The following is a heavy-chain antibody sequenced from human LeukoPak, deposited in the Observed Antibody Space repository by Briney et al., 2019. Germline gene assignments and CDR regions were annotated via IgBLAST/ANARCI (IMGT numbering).Heavy chain of an antibody. CDR3: ASPPPVETYSSSWQAFDI. CDR1: GGTFSSYA. V-gene: IGHV1-69*01. J-gene: IGHJ3*02. CDR2: LIPIFGTA. Sequence: SVKVSCKASGGTFSSYAISWVRQAPGQGLEWMGGLIPIFGTANYAQKFQGRVTITADESTSTAYMELSSLRSEDTAVYYCASPPPVETYSSSWQAFDIWGQGTMVTVSS. D-gene: IGHD6-13*01.